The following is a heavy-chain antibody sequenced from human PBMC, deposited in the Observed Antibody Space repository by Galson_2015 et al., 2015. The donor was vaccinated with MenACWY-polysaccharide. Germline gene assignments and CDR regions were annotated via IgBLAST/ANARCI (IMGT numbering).Heavy chain of an antibody. D-gene: IGHD5-18*01. CDR2: INIGNYNT. J-gene: IGHJ4*02. CDR3: ARGSEGGYNYGFFDY. Sequence: MGWINIGNYNTKSSQTFQGRLTITRGTSANTAYMELNSLRSEDTAVYYCARGSEGGYNYGFFDYWGQGTLVTVPS. V-gene: IGHV1-3*04.